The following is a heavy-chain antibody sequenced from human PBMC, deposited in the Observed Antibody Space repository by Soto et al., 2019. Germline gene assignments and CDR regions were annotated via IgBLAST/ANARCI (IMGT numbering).Heavy chain of an antibody. V-gene: IGHV1-18*04. J-gene: IGHJ6*02. D-gene: IGHD2-2*01. CDR2: ISAYNGNT. CDR1: WYTVNSSG. CDR3: ARAWGSSTSSDFYGMDV. Sequence: GAPVEVSRKSSWYTVNSSGVTGVRQDHRQGLEWMGWISAYNGNTNYAQKLQGRVTMTTDTSTSTAYMELRSLRSDDTAVYYCARAWGSSTSSDFYGMDVWGQGTTVTVS.